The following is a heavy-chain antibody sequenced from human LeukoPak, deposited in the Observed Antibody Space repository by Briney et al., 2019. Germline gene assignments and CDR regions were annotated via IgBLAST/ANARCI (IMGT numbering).Heavy chain of an antibody. V-gene: IGHV4-59*01. J-gene: IGHJ4*02. Sequence: PSETLSLTCAVYGGSFSGYYWSWIRQPPGKGLEWIGYIYYSGSTNYNPSLKSRVTISVDTSKNQFSLKLSSATAADTAVYYCARDLDYWGQGTLVTVSS. CDR1: GGSFSGYY. CDR3: ARDLDY. CDR2: IYYSGST.